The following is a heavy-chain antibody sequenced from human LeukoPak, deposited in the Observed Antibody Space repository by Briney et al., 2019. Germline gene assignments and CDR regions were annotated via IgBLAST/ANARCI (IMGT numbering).Heavy chain of an antibody. CDR2: IYYSGST. V-gene: IGHV4-59*04. CDR3: AHPTEYSSSWYGNWFDP. J-gene: IGHJ5*02. D-gene: IGHD6-13*01. Sequence: PSETLSLTCTVSGGSISSYYWSWIRQPPGKGLEWIGNIYYSGSTYYNPSLKSRVTISLDTSKNQFSVKLSSVTAADTAVYYCAHPTEYSSSWYGNWFDPWGQGTLVTVSS. CDR1: GGSISSYY.